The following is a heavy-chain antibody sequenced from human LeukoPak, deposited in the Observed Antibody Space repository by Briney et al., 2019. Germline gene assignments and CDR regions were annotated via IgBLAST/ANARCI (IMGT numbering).Heavy chain of an antibody. D-gene: IGHD6-19*01. CDR2: IIPIFGTA. V-gene: IGHV1-69*05. J-gene: IGHJ5*02. Sequence: SVKVSCKASGGTFSSYAISWVRQAPGQGLEWMGGIIPIFGTANYAQKFQGRVTITTDESTSTAYMELSSLRSEDTAVYYCAAVQGWSNWFDLWGQGTLVTVSS. CDR3: AAVQGWSNWFDL. CDR1: GGTFSSYA.